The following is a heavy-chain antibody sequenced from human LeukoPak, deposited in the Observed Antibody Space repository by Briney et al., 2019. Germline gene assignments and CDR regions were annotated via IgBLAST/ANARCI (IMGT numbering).Heavy chain of an antibody. CDR2: ITGHGGTT. CDR1: RFTFSSYA. V-gene: IGHV3-23*01. Sequence: GGSLRLSCAASRFTFSSYAMSRVRQAPGKGLEWVSSITGHGGTTYYADSVRGRFTVSRDNSNNTLYLQMNSLRAEDTAVYYCAKDRPFGDFRRRDPDFWGQGTLVTVSS. J-gene: IGHJ4*02. CDR3: AKDRPFGDFRRRDPDF. D-gene: IGHD4-17*01.